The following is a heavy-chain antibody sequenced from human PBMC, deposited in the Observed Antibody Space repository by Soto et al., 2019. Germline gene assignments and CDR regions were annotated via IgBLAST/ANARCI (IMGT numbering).Heavy chain of an antibody. Sequence: PGGSLRLSCAASGFTFSSYAMSWVRQAPGKGLEWVSAISGSGGSTYYADSVKGRFTISRDNSKNTLYLQMNSLRAEDTAVYYCANCKVVPAAISYYYYMDVWGKGTTVTVSS. CDR3: ANCKVVPAAISYYYYMDV. D-gene: IGHD2-2*01. J-gene: IGHJ6*03. CDR1: GFTFSSYA. V-gene: IGHV3-23*01. CDR2: ISGSGGST.